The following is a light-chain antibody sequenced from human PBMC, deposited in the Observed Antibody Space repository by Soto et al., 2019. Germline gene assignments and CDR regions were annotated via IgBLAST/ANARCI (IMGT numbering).Light chain of an antibody. J-gene: IGKJ4*01. Sequence: DIQMTQSPSTLSASVGDRVTITCRASQPVNKLLNWFHHKPGEAPKRLIYGASILQDGVPSRFSGSGSGTDYTLTISGLQTEDFGTYYCQQSHSVPLTFGGGTKVDI. CDR2: GAS. V-gene: IGKV1-39*01. CDR3: QQSHSVPLT. CDR1: QPVNKL.